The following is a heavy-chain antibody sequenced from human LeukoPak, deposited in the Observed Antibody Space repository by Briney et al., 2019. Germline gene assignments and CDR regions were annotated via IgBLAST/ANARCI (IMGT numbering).Heavy chain of an antibody. CDR1: SGSFSDYY. CDR3: ARTSRHYYGSGKNLTPWPAGLDV. Sequence: TSETLSLTCTVSSGSFSDYYWTWIRQPPGKGLEWIGYSGSTDYNPSLKSRVTISTDTSKRHFSLTLSSVTAADTAVYYCARTSRHYYGSGKNLTPWPAGLDVWGQGTTVTVS. J-gene: IGHJ6*02. V-gene: IGHV4-59*01. D-gene: IGHD3-10*01. CDR2: SGST.